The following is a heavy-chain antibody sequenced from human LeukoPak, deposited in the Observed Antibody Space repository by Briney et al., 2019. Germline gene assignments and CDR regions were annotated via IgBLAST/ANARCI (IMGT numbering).Heavy chain of an antibody. CDR2: ISGSGGST. Sequence: PGGSLRLSCAASGFTFSSYAMSWIRQAPGRGLEWVSAISGSGGSTYYADSVKGRFTISRDNSKNTLYLQMNSLRAEDTAVYYCAKGARLRVSCDYWGQGTLVTVSS. J-gene: IGHJ4*02. V-gene: IGHV3-23*01. D-gene: IGHD3-16*01. CDR1: GFTFSSYA. CDR3: AKGARLRVSCDY.